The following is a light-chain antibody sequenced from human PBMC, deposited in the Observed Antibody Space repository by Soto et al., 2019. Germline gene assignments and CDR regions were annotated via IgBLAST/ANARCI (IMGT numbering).Light chain of an antibody. J-gene: IGKJ5*01. Sequence: DIQLTQSPSFLSASIGDRVSITCRASQGSSNFLAWYQQKPGEAPKLMIHTASTLQTGVPSRFSGSGSGPEFTFTISSLQPEDFATYYCQQRHSYPLTFGQGTRLEIK. CDR2: TAS. CDR1: QGSSNF. V-gene: IGKV1-9*01. CDR3: QQRHSYPLT.